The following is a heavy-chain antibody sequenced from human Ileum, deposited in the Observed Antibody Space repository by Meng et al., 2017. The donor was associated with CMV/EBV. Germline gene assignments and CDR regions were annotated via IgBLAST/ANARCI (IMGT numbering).Heavy chain of an antibody. Sequence: SETLSLTCTVSGGSVSSDSYCWSWIRQSPGKGLEWIGYIYYSGNTKYNPSLRSRVTISVDTSKNQFSLKLISVTAADTAVYYCARDWDTAGPAARYYYYGMDARGQGTTVTVSS. CDR1: GGSVSSDSYC. J-gene: IGHJ6*02. V-gene: IGHV4-61*01. CDR3: ARDWDTAGPAARYYYYGMDA. D-gene: IGHD2-2*01. CDR2: IYYSGNT.